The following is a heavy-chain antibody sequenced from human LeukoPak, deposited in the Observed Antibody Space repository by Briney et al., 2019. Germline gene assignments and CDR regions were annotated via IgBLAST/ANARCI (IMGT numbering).Heavy chain of an antibody. J-gene: IGHJ4*02. D-gene: IGHD1-1*01. V-gene: IGHV1-2*02. CDR2: INPNSGGT. CDR3: ARGWIATTGTDY. Sequence: ASVKVSCKASGGTFSSYAISWVRQAPGQGLEWMGWINPNSGGTSHLQKFQGRVTMTRDTSISTAYMELTSLRSDDTAVYSCARGWIATTGTDYWGQGTPVTVSS. CDR1: GGTFSSYA.